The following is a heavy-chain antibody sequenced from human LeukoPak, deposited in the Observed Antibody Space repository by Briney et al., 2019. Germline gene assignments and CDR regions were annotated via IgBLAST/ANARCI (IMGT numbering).Heavy chain of an antibody. CDR3: ARDLDMTTVTPFWDY. CDR2: IIPIFGTA. V-gene: IGHV1-69*01. CDR1: GGTFSSYA. Sequence: SVKVSCKASGGTFSSYAISWVRQAPGQGLEWMGGIIPIFGTANYAQKFQGRVTITADESTSTAYMELSSLRSEDTAVYYCARDLDMTTVTPFWDYWGQGTLVTVSS. J-gene: IGHJ4*02. D-gene: IGHD4-17*01.